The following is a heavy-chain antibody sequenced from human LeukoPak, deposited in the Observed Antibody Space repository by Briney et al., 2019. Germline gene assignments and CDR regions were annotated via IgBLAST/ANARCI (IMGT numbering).Heavy chain of an antibody. CDR3: ARAPYSYGSLYFDY. Sequence: GGSLRLSCAASGFTFSSYWMCWVRQAPGKGLEWVANIKQDGSEKYYVDSVKGRFTISRDNAKNSLYLQMNSLRAEDTAVYYCARAPYSYGSLYFDYWGQGTLVTVSS. CDR2: IKQDGSEK. J-gene: IGHJ4*02. CDR1: GFTFSSYW. D-gene: IGHD5-18*01. V-gene: IGHV3-7*01.